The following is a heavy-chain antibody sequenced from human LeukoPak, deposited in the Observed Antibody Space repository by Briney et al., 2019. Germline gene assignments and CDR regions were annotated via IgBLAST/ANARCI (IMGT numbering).Heavy chain of an antibody. V-gene: IGHV4-39*07. CDR1: GGSISSSSYY. Sequence: EASETLSLTCTVSGGSISSSSYYWGWIRQPPGKGLEWIGSIHYSGSTNYNPSLKSRVTISVDTSKNQFSLKLSSVTAADTAVYYCARGLNDSWTGENYWGQGTLVTVSS. CDR3: ARGLNDSWTGENY. CDR2: IHYSGST. J-gene: IGHJ4*02. D-gene: IGHD3-3*01.